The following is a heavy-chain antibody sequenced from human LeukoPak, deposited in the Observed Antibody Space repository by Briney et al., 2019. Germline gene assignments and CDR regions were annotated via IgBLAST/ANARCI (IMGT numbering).Heavy chain of an antibody. V-gene: IGHV3-48*03. J-gene: IGHJ4*02. D-gene: IGHD3-22*01. CDR2: ISSSGTLI. CDR1: ALTFSSYE. CDR3: ARGSDYDSSGYYYAY. Sequence: GPSLRLSCAASALTFSSYEMNCVRQAPGKGLEWVSYISSSGTLIYYADSVKGRFTISRDNAKASLYLQMNSLRAEDTAVYYCARGSDYDSSGYYYAYWGQGTLVTVSS.